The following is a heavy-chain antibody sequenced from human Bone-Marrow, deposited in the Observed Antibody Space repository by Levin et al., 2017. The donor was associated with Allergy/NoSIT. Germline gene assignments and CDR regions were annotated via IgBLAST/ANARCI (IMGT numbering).Heavy chain of an antibody. Sequence: GESLKISCEVSGFSFINFWIYWIRQVPGKGLVWVSRISLDETTTNYADFVEGRFIVSRDNSKSTVYLHMNSLRVEDTGIYYCVRVSNPTAGDVWGQGTTVIVSS. CDR1: GFSFINFW. J-gene: IGHJ6*02. V-gene: IGHV3-74*01. CDR2: ISLDETTT. CDR3: VRVSNPTAGDV. D-gene: IGHD6-13*01.